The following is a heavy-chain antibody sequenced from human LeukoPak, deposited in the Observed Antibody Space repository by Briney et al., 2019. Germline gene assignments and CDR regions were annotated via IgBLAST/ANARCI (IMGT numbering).Heavy chain of an antibody. D-gene: IGHD1-26*01. Sequence: GGSLTLSCAASEVTFRNFLMRWVRQAPGKGVEWVANTNTDGSEEYYVDSVKGRVTISRDNDMNFLYLQLNSLRVDDTAVYYCARDSGSCRGCAFDIWGQGTVVTVSS. CDR3: ARDSGSCRGCAFDI. CDR2: TNTDGSEE. V-gene: IGHV3-7*01. CDR1: EVTFRNFL. J-gene: IGHJ3*02.